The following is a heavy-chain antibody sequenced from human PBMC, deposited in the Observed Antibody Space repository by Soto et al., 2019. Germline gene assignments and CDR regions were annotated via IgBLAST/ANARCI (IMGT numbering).Heavy chain of an antibody. CDR2: IDHSGYT. V-gene: IGHV4-34*01. J-gene: IGHJ5*02. D-gene: IGHD3-3*01. CDR3: ARVRDWFDP. Sequence: SETLYLTCAVYGVSFSGYYWHWIRQPPGKGLEWIGEIDHSGYTNYNPSLKSRVTISVDTSKNQFSLRLTSVTAADTAVYYCARVRDWFDPWGQGTLVTVSS. CDR1: GVSFSGYY.